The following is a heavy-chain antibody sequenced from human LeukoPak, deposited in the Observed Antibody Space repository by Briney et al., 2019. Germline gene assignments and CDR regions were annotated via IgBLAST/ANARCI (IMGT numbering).Heavy chain of an antibody. CDR3: ARVRGGGYQLSFQH. V-gene: IGHV3-7*01. J-gene: IGHJ1*01. CDR1: GFTFSSYW. D-gene: IGHD1-26*01. Sequence: GGSLRLSCAASGFTFSSYWMSWVRQAPGKGLEWVANIKQDGSEKYYVDSVKGRFTISRDNAKNSLYLQMNSLRAEDTAVYYCARVRGGGYQLSFQHWGQGTLVTVSS. CDR2: IKQDGSEK.